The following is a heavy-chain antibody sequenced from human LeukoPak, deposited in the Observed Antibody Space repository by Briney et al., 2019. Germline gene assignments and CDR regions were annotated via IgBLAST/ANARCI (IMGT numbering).Heavy chain of an antibody. J-gene: IGHJ4*02. V-gene: IGHV5-51*01. CDR2: IYPGDSET. Sequence: GESLKISCKGSGYSFISYWIGWVRQMPGKGLEWVGIIYPGDSETRYSPSFQGQVTISADKSISTAYLQWSSLKASDTAMYYCAKSDTSDSLGDSRGQGTLVTVSS. CDR3: AKSDTSDSLGDS. CDR1: GYSFISYW. D-gene: IGHD3-22*01.